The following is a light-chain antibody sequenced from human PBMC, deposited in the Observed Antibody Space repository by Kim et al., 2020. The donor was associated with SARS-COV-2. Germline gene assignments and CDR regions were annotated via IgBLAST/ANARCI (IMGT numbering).Light chain of an antibody. CDR3: SALDSSLSAPWV. CDR2: RNN. Sequence: QAGLTQPPSVSKGLRQTATLTCTGNSNIVGNQGAAWLQQHQGHPPKLLSYRNNNRPSGISERFSASRSGNTASLTITGLQPEDEADYYCSALDSSLSAPWVFSGGTQLTVL. V-gene: IGLV10-54*02. CDR1: SNIVGNQG. J-gene: IGLJ3*02.